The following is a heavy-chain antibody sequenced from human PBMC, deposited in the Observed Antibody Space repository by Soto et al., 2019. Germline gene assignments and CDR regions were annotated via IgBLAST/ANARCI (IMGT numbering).Heavy chain of an antibody. CDR3: AKYRRTDAEGYRLDF. J-gene: IGHJ4*02. CDR2: AYYRSKWYN. V-gene: IGHV6-1*01. CDR1: GDSVSSNSAV. Sequence: SQTLSLTCAISGDSVSSNSAVWNWIRQSPSRGLEWLGRAYYRSKWYNDYAVSVKSRIIINPDTSNNQFSLMLASVTAADTAVYYCAKYRRTDAEGYRLDFWGQGTLVTVSS. D-gene: IGHD5-12*01.